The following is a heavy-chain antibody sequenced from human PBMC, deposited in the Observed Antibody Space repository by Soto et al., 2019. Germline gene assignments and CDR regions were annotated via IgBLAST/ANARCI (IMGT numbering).Heavy chain of an antibody. Sequence: QVQLVQSGAEVKNPGASVKVSCKASGYTFTRYGIGWARQAPGQGREWMGWINTYNGNTNYAQNVQDRVTLTTDTSTSTAYRELRSLRSNDTSIYYCAMVDVYVTPSPQDVWGQGTTVIVSS. CDR3: AMVDVYVTPSPQDV. CDR2: INTYNGNT. D-gene: IGHD3-16*01. J-gene: IGHJ6*02. CDR1: GYTFTRYG. V-gene: IGHV1-18*01.